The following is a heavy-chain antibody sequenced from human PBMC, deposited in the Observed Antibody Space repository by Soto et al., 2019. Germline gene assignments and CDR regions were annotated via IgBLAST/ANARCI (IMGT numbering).Heavy chain of an antibody. CDR1: GGSISSYY. D-gene: IGHD1-7*01. J-gene: IGHJ5*02. V-gene: IGHV4-59*08. Sequence: QVQLQESGPGLVKPSETLSLTCTVSGGSISSYYWSWIRQPPGKGLEWIGYIYYSGSTNNNPSLKSRVTISVDTSKNQFSLKLSSVTAADTAVYYCVRHVRRITGTTLVWFDPWGQGTLVTVSS. CDR2: IYYSGST. CDR3: VRHVRRITGTTLVWFDP.